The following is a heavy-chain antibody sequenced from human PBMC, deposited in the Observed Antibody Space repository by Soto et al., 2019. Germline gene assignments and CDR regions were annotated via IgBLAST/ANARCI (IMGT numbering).Heavy chain of an antibody. CDR1: GGTFSSYA. J-gene: IGHJ6*02. CDR2: IIPSFDTA. D-gene: IGHD2-2*01. CDR3: AMFVVVPAATSSANYFYGIDV. Sequence: SVKVSCKASGGTFSSYAISWVRQAPGQGLEWMGGIIPSFDTANYAQKFQGRVTVTADESTSTVYMELSSLSSEDTAVYYCAMFVVVPAATSSANYFYGIDVWGQGTTVTVSS. V-gene: IGHV1-69*13.